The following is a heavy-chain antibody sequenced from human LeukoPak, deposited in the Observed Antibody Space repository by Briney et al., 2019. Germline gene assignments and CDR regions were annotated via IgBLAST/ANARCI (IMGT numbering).Heavy chain of an antibody. D-gene: IGHD3-9*01. CDR3: ARLLRYFDSDAFDI. CDR2: IYSSGST. Sequence: SETLSLTCTVSGASISGSGYYWGWIRQPPGKGLEWIGSIYSSGSTYYNASLQSRVTISIETSKNQFSLKLSSVTAADTAVYYCARLLRYFDSDAFDIWGQGTMVTVSS. V-gene: IGHV4-39*01. CDR1: GASISGSGYY. J-gene: IGHJ3*02.